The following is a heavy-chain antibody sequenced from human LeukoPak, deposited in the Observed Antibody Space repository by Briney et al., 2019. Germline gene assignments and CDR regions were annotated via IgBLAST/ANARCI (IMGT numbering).Heavy chain of an antibody. Sequence: HPGGSLRLSCVASGFSFNNYRMTWVRQAPGKGLEWVANIKQDGSEKQYVDSVKGRFAISRDNAKKSLYLQINTLRAEDTAVYYCARDSSGTGSLLNYYYYYGMDVWGQGTTVTVSS. CDR3: ARDSSGTGSLLNYYYYYGMDV. CDR1: GFSFNNYR. V-gene: IGHV3-7*03. D-gene: IGHD1-7*01. J-gene: IGHJ6*02. CDR2: IKQDGSEK.